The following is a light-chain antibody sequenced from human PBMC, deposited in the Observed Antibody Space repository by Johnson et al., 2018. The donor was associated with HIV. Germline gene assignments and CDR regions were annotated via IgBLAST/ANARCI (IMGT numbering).Light chain of an antibody. V-gene: IGLV1-51*01. J-gene: IGLJ1*01. CDR2: DNK. Sequence: QSVLTQPPSVSAAPGQKVTISCSGSSFNIGNNYVSWYQQLPGTAPKLLIYDNKKRPSGIPYRFSGSKSGTSATLGITGLQTGDEADYYCGTWDSSLSAGRGVFGTGTKVTVL. CDR1: SFNIGNNY. CDR3: GTWDSSLSAGRGV.